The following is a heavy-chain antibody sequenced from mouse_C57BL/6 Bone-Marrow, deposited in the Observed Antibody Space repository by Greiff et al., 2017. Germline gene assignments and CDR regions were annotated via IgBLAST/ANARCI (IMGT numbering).Heavy chain of an antibody. CDR1: GFTFSSYG. J-gene: IGHJ4*01. CDR2: ISSGGSYT. Sequence: DVQLVESGGDLVKPGGSLKLSCAASGFTFSSYGKSWVRQTPDKRLEWVATISSGGSYTYYPDSVKGRFTISRDNAKNTLYQQMSSLKSEDTAMYYCARHRSMDYWGQGTSVTVSS. CDR3: ARHRSMDY. V-gene: IGHV5-6*01.